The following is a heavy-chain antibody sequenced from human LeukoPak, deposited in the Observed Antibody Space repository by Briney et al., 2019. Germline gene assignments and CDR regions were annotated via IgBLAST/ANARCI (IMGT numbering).Heavy chain of an antibody. V-gene: IGHV1-46*01. CDR2: ISPSGGST. J-gene: IGHJ5*02. CDR1: GYTFTSYY. D-gene: IGHD2-2*01. Sequence: GASVKVSCKASGYTFTSYYTHWVRQAPGQGLEWMGIISPSGGSTSYAQKFQGRVTMTRDMSTSTVYMELSSLRSEDTAVYYCARGDCSSTSCYGWRYNWFDPWGQGTLVTVSS. CDR3: ARGDCSSTSCYGWRYNWFDP.